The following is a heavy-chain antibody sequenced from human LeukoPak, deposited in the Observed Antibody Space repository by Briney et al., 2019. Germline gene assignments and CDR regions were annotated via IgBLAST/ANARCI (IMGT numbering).Heavy chain of an antibody. CDR2: IYTSGST. CDR3: ARGYSSGPSPKFDY. D-gene: IGHD2-15*01. V-gene: IGHV4-4*07. Sequence: SETLSLTCTVSGGSISSYYWSWIRQPAGKGLEWIGRIYTSGSTNYNPSLKSRVTISVDTSKNQFSLKLSSVTAADTAVYYCARGYSSGPSPKFDYWGQGTLVTVSS. CDR1: GGSISSYY. J-gene: IGHJ4*02.